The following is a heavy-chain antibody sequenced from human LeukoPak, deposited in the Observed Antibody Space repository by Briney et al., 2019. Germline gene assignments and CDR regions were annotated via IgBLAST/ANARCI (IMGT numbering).Heavy chain of an antibody. CDR1: GGSISSYY. CDR3: ARPSDYRGYNWFDP. V-gene: IGHV4-59*08. J-gene: IGHJ5*02. Sequence: SETLSLTCTVSGGSISSYYWSWIRQPPGKGLEWIGYIYYSGSTNYNPSLKSRVTIPVDTSKNQFSLKLSSVTAADTAVYYCARPSDYRGYNWFDPWGQGTLVTVSS. CDR2: IYYSGST. D-gene: IGHD4-11*01.